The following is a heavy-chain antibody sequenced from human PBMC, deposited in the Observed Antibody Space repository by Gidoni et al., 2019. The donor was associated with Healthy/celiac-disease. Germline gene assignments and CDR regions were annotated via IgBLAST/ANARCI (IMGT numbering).Heavy chain of an antibody. CDR2: ISGSGGST. V-gene: IGHV3-23*01. CDR3: ANLYGGNSGGRY. J-gene: IGHJ4*02. D-gene: IGHD4-17*01. Sequence: EVQLLESGGGLVQPGGSLRLSCAASGFTFSSYAMSWVRQAPGKGLEWVSAISGSGGSTYYADSVKGRFTISRDNSKNTLYLQMNSLRAEDTAVYYCANLYGGNSGGRYWGQGTLVTVSS. CDR1: GFTFSSYA.